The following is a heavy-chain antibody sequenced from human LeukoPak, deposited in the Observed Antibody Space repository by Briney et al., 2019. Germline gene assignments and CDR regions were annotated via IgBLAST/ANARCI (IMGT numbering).Heavy chain of an antibody. CDR2: ISGSAGNM. CDR1: GFTFSNYV. CDR3: AKDPVTATPSPTYGMDV. V-gene: IGHV3-23*01. J-gene: IGHJ6*02. D-gene: IGHD5-12*01. Sequence: GGSLRLSCAASGFTFSNYVMSWVRQAPGKGLEWVSAISGSAGNMYYADSVKGRFTISRDNSKNTLYLQMNSLRAEDTAVYYCAKDPVTATPSPTYGMDVWGQGTTVTVSS.